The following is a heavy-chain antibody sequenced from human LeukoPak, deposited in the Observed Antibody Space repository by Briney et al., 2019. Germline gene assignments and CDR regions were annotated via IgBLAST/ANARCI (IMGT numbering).Heavy chain of an antibody. CDR1: GFTFSGYW. J-gene: IGHJ4*02. D-gene: IGHD3-16*01. CDR3: ARGYDGDY. V-gene: IGHV3-7*01. CDR2: IKQDGSEK. Sequence: GGSVRLSCAASGFTFSGYWMSWVREAPGKGLEWVANIKQDGSEKYYVDSVKGRFTISRDNAKNSVYLQLNSLRAEDMAVYYCARGYDGDYWGQGTLVTVSS.